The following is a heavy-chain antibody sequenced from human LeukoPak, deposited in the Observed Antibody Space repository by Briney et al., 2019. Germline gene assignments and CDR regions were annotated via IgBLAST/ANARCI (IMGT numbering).Heavy chain of an antibody. CDR3: ARGPGRGYNFES. CDR2: IYHSGST. D-gene: IGHD5-12*01. V-gene: IGHV4-39*07. CDR1: GGSVSVGTYY. J-gene: IGHJ4*02. Sequence: SETLSLTCTVSGGSVSVGTYYWGWIRQPPGKGLEWIGSIYHSGSTYYNPSLKSRVTISVDTSKNQFSLKLSSVTAADTAVYYCARGPGRGYNFESWGQGTPVTVSS.